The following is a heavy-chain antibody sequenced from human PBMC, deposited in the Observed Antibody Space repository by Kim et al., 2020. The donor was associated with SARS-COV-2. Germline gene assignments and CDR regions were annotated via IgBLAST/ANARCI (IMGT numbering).Heavy chain of an antibody. CDR3: ARDWYYGSGYGMDV. Sequence: NPSLKSRGTISVDTSKNQFSLKLSSVTAADTAVYYCARDWYYGSGYGMDVWGQGTTVTVSS. J-gene: IGHJ6*02. D-gene: IGHD3-10*01. V-gene: IGHV4-59*01.